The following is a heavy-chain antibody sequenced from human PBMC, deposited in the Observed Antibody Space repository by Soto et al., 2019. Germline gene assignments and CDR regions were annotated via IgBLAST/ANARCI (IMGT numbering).Heavy chain of an antibody. CDR1: GFTFSTYG. CDR2: ISASGGST. J-gene: IGHJ4*02. V-gene: IGHV3-23*01. Sequence: GGSLRLSCAASGFTFSTYGMSWVRQAPGKGLEWVSSISASGGSTFYADSVKGRFTISRDNSKNTLYLQMNSLSAEDTAIDYSEKELHGGFDSGVSEYWGQGTLVTVSS. D-gene: IGHD5-12*01. CDR3: EKELHGGFDSGVSEY.